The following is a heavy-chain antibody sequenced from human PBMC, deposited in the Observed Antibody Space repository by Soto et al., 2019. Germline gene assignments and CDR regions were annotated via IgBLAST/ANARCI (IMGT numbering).Heavy chain of an antibody. CDR1: GYTFSNFW. Sequence: PGESLKISCQCSGYTFSNFWIGWVRQLPGQGLEWMGIIYPGDHETRYSPSFLGKVTISAETSINTAYLQWSSVEASDSAFYFCARSPRSSPYFDFWGQGALVTVS. D-gene: IGHD6-13*01. J-gene: IGHJ4*02. V-gene: IGHV5-51*01. CDR2: IYPGDHET. CDR3: ARSPRSSPYFDF.